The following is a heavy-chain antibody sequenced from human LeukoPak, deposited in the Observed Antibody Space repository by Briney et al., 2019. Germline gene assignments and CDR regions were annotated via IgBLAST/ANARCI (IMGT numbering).Heavy chain of an antibody. CDR2: ISSSSSYI. CDR1: GFTFSSYA. CDR3: ARDLGWYFDL. J-gene: IGHJ2*01. Sequence: PGGSLRLSCAASGFTFSSYAMNWVRQAPGKGLEWVSSISSSSSYIYYADSVKGRFTISRDNAKNSLYLQMNSLRAEDTAVYYCARDLGWYFDLWGRGTLVTVSS. V-gene: IGHV3-21*01.